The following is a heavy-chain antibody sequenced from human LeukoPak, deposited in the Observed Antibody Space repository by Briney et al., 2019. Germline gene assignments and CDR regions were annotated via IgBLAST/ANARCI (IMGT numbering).Heavy chain of an antibody. CDR3: ARGSVLRILEWLESDDAFDI. V-gene: IGHV1-69*13. Sequence: SVKVSCKASGGTFSSYAISWVRQAPGQGLEWMGGIIPISGTSNHAQRFQGRVTITADESTSTAYMELSSLRSEDTAVYYCARGSVLRILEWLESDDAFDIWGQGTTVTVSS. J-gene: IGHJ3*02. CDR1: GGTFSSYA. CDR2: IIPISGTS. D-gene: IGHD3-3*01.